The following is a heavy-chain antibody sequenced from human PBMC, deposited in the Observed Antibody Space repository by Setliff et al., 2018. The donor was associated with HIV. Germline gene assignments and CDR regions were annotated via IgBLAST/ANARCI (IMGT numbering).Heavy chain of an antibody. J-gene: IGHJ4*02. CDR3: ARGYYDILTGYYSSGIWDY. CDR2: INHTGST. CDR1: GGSFSGYH. Sequence: SETLSLTCAVYGGSFSGYHWNWIRQFPGKGLEWIGEINHTGSTNYNPALKTRVTISVDTSKNQFSLKLSSVTAADTAVYFCARGYYDILTGYYSSGIWDYWGQGTLVTVSS. D-gene: IGHD3-9*01. V-gene: IGHV4-34*01.